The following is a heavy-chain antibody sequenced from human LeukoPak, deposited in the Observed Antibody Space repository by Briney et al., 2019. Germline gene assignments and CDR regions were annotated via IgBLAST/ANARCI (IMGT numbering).Heavy chain of an antibody. CDR2: IYPGDSDT. Sequence: GESLKISCKGSGYSFTSYWIGWVRQMPGKGLEWMGIIYPGDSDTRYSPSFQGQVTISADKSISTAYLQWSSLKASDTAMYYCARQATAMASPALYYFDYWGQGTLVTVSS. V-gene: IGHV5-51*01. D-gene: IGHD5-18*01. CDR3: ARQATAMASPALYYFDY. CDR1: GYSFTSYW. J-gene: IGHJ4*02.